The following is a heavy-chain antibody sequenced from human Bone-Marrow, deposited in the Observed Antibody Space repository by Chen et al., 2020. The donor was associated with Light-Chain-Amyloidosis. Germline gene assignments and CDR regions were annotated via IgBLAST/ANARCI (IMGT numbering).Heavy chain of an antibody. CDR1: GFTFSSYG. Sequence: QVQLVESGGGVVQPGGSLRLSCAASGFTFSSYGMHGVRKAPGKGLEWVAFIRYDGSNKYYADSVKGRFTISRDNSKNTLYLQMNSLRAEDTAVYYCAKDVDRRLGYYYYMDVWGKGTTVTVSS. V-gene: IGHV3-30*02. CDR3: AKDVDRRLGYYYYMDV. D-gene: IGHD6-19*01. CDR2: IRYDGSNK. J-gene: IGHJ6*03.